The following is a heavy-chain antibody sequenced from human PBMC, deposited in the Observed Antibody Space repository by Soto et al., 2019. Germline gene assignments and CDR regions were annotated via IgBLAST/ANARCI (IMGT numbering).Heavy chain of an antibody. D-gene: IGHD6-13*01. J-gene: IGHJ6*02. CDR1: GYTFTGYY. CDR2: INPNSGGT. CDR3: GRDQGVFCISWTGLYANYGLTI. V-gene: IGHV1-2*02. Sequence: DSVKVSCKASGYTFTGYYMHWVRQAPGQVLEWMGWINPNSGGTSYAQRFQGRVTMTRDTAVSTAYMELSRLRSDDTAVYYCGRDQGVFCISWTGLYANYGLTIWGQGPLGT.